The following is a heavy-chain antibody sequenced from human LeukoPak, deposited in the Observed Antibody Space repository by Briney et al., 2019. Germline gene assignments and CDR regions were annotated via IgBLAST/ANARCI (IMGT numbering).Heavy chain of an antibody. D-gene: IGHD5-12*01. CDR3: ARDVAGNTFDY. J-gene: IGHJ4*02. Sequence: PSETLSLTCTVSGGSIRTYYWSWIRQPPAKGLEWIGYIYYSGSTNYNPSLKSRVTISVDTAKSQFSLRLTSMTAADTAVYYCARDVAGNTFDYWGQGTLVTVSS. CDR2: IYYSGST. CDR1: GGSIRTYY. V-gene: IGHV4-59*12.